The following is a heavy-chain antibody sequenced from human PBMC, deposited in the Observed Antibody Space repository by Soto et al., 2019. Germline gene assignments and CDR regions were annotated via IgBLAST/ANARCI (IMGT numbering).Heavy chain of an antibody. J-gene: IGHJ3*02. D-gene: IGHD1-26*01. Sequence: QVQLQQSGPGLVKPSQTLSLTCVISGDSVSSNNVAWNWIRQSPSRGLEWLGRTYYRSKWYNNYAVSVKSRTTINAVTSKNLFSLQLASLTPEHKALYYCARWSNSAIHIWSKGTMVTV. V-gene: IGHV6-1*01. CDR2: TYYRSKWYN. CDR3: ARWSNSAIHI. CDR1: GDSVSSNNVA.